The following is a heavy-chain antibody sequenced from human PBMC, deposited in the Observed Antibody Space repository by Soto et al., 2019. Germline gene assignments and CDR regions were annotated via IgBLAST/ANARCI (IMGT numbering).Heavy chain of an antibody. J-gene: IGHJ4*02. CDR2: IKEDGSVK. CDR1: GFTFSNYW. V-gene: IGHV3-7*01. Sequence: EVQLAESGGGLVQPGGSLRLSCVPSGFTFSNYWMSWVRQAPGKGLEWVATIKEDGSVKYYVDSVKGRFTVSRDNAKNLLYLQMNSLTAEDTAVYYCARDLGYCSGGTCYSVFDYWGRGTLVTVSS. D-gene: IGHD2-15*01. CDR3: ARDLGYCSGGTCYSVFDY.